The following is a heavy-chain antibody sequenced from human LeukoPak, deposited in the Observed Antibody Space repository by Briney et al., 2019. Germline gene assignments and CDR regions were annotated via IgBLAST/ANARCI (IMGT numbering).Heavy chain of an antibody. D-gene: IGHD5-18*01. J-gene: IGHJ4*02. CDR2: IWYDGSNK. V-gene: IGHV3-33*06. CDR1: GFTFSSYG. Sequence: GGSLRLSCAASGFTFSSYGMHWVRQAPGKGLEWVAVIWYDGSNKYYADSVKGRFTISRDNSKNTLCLQMNSLRAEDTGVYYCAKDSYSKGDYWGQGVLVTVSS. CDR3: AKDSYSKGDY.